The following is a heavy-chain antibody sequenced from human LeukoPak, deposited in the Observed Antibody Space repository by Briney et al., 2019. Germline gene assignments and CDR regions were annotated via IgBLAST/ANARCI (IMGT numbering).Heavy chain of an antibody. D-gene: IGHD5-24*01. V-gene: IGHV3-53*01. CDR1: GFTVSSNY. CDR3: ARGAGYNYPYYFDY. J-gene: IGHJ4*02. Sequence: GGSLRLSCAASGFTVSSNYMNWVRQAPGKGLEWVSVIYGGGNIYYADSVKGRFTISRDNSKNTLYLQMNSLRAEDTAVYYCARGAGYNYPYYFDYRGQGTLVTVSS. CDR2: IYGGGNI.